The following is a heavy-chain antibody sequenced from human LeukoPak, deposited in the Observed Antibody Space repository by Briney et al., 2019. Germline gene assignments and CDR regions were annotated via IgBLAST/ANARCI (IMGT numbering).Heavy chain of an antibody. Sequence: GASVKVSCKASGGTFSSYAIGWVRQAPGQGLEWMGGIIPIFGTANYAQKFQGRVTITTDESTSTAYMELSSLRSEDTAVYYCAGESRDTIFGVVKGNWFDPWGQGTLVTVSS. V-gene: IGHV1-69*05. D-gene: IGHD3-3*01. CDR2: IIPIFGTA. CDR3: AGESRDTIFGVVKGNWFDP. CDR1: GGTFSSYA. J-gene: IGHJ5*02.